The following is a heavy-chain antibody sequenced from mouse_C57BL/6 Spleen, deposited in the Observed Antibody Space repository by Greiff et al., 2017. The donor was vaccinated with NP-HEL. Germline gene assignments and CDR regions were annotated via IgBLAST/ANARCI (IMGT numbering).Heavy chain of an antibody. CDR3: TRSGGYSSFDY. CDR1: GYTFTDYE. J-gene: IGHJ2*01. CDR2: IEPETGGT. D-gene: IGHD2-3*01. Sequence: QVQLQQSGAELVRPGASVTLSCKASGYTFTDYEMHWVKQTPVHGLEWIGAIEPETGGTAYNQKFKGKAILTADKSSSTAYMALRSLTSEDSAVYYCTRSGGYSSFDYWGQGTTLTVSS. V-gene: IGHV1-15*01.